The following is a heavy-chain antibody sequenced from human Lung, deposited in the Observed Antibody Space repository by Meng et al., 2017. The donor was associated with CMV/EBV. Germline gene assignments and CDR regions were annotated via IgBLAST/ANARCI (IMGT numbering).Heavy chain of an antibody. CDR3: ARALSYYYGDYYYYYGMAV. D-gene: IGHD3-10*01. V-gene: IGHV1-46*01. CDR2: INPSGGST. J-gene: IGHJ6*02. CDR1: GYTFTSYY. Sequence: ASVKVSCMASGYTFTSYYMHWLRQAPGHGLEWTGIINPSGGSTSYAQKFQGRVTMTRDTSTSTVYMELSSLRSEDTAVYYCARALSYYYGDYYYYYGMAVWGQGTXVTVAS.